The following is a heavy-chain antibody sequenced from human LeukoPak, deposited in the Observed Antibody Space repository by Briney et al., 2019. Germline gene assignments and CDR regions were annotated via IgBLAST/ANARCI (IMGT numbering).Heavy chain of an antibody. V-gene: IGHV3-7*03. D-gene: IGHD5-24*01. CDR2: VKEDGTET. Sequence: QSGGSLRLSCAASGFMFSSNWMSWVRLAPGKGLEWVANVKEDGTETYYVDSVKGRFTISRDNAKNSLYLQMNSLRVEDTAVYYYAKEGRSLQTYWGQGTLVTVSS. CDR1: GFMFSSNW. J-gene: IGHJ4*02. CDR3: AKEGRSLQTY.